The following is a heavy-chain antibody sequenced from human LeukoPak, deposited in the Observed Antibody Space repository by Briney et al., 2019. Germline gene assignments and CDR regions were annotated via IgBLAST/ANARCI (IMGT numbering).Heavy chain of an antibody. CDR2: INWNGGST. V-gene: IGHV3-20*04. CDR3: ARLTGGYYYYYMDV. Sequence: PGGSLRLSCAASGFTFDDYGMSWVRQAPGKGREWVSGINWNGGSTGYADSVKGRFTISRDNAKNSLYLQMNSLRAEDTALYYCARLTGGYYYYYMDVWGKGTTVTVSS. J-gene: IGHJ6*03. D-gene: IGHD1-14*01. CDR1: GFTFDDYG.